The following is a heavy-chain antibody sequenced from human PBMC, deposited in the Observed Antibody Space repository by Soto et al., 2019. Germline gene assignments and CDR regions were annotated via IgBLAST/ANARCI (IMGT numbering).Heavy chain of an antibody. Sequence: QLQLQESGPGLVKPSETLSLTCTVSGGSISSSSYYWGWIRQPPGKGLEWIGSIYYSGSTYYNPSLKSRVTISVDTSKNQFSLKLSSVTAADTAVYYCARAYSGSYYRIDYWGQGTLVTVSS. V-gene: IGHV4-39*01. J-gene: IGHJ4*02. CDR1: GGSISSSSYY. D-gene: IGHD1-26*01. CDR3: ARAYSGSYYRIDY. CDR2: IYYSGST.